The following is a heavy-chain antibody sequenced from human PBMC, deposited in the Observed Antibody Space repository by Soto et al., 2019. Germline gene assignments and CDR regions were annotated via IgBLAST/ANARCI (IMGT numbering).Heavy chain of an antibody. Sequence: ASVKVSCKTSGYTFSSYTIAWVRQAPGQGLEWLGWISPDDGNTEYEQKFQGRVTMTADTLTNNAYMELRSLKYDDTAVYYCARVEAPFGESLHWGQGTPVTSPQ. V-gene: IGHV1-18*01. D-gene: IGHD3-10*01. CDR2: ISPDDGNT. CDR3: ARVEAPFGESLH. CDR1: GYTFSSYT. J-gene: IGHJ4*02.